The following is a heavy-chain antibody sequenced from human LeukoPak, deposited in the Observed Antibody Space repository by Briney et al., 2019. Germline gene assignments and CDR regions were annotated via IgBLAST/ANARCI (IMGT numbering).Heavy chain of an antibody. CDR1: GGSISSGGYS. D-gene: IGHD2-2*01. Sequence: SETLSLTCAVSGGSISSGGYSWSWIRQPPGKGLEWIGYIYHSGSTYYNPSLKSRVTISVDRSENQFSLKLSSVTAADTAVYYCASYCSSTSCYRYFDYWGQGTLVTVSS. CDR2: IYHSGST. J-gene: IGHJ4*02. CDR3: ASYCSSTSCYRYFDY. V-gene: IGHV4-30-2*01.